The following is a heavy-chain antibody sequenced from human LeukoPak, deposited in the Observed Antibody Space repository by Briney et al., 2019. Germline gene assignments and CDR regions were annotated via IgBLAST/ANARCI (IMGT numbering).Heavy chain of an antibody. CDR1: GFTFSRHW. CDR2: IDGAGGEK. V-gene: IGHV3-7*01. CDR3: ARDGVPAARDL. J-gene: IGHJ3*01. Sequence: GGSLRLSCEASGFTFSRHWLTWVRQAPGKGLEWVGNIDGAGGEKHYVDSVKGRFTISRDNAKTSLYLHMNSLRAEDTAAYYCARDGVPAARDLWGQGTMVIVSS. D-gene: IGHD2-2*01.